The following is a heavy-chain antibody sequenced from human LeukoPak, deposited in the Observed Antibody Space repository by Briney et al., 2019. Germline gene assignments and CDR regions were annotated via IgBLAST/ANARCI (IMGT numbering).Heavy chain of an antibody. CDR3: AKDRSSRYDFWSGSFSHYYYYYMDV. V-gene: IGHV3-23*01. D-gene: IGHD3-3*01. CDR2: ISGGSA. J-gene: IGHJ6*03. Sequence: GGALRLSCAASGFTFSSYAMSWVRQAPGKGLEWVSAISGGSADYADSVKGRFSISIDNSKNTLYLQMNSLSAEDTAVYYCAKDRSSRYDFWSGSFSHYYYYYMDVWGKGTTVTVSS. CDR1: GFTFSSYA.